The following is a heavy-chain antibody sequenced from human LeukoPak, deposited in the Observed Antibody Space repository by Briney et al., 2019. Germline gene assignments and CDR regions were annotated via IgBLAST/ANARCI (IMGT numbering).Heavy chain of an antibody. J-gene: IGHJ5*02. CDR3: ARGGSYYSWFDP. D-gene: IGHD1-26*01. CDR2: IIPILGIA. V-gene: IGHV1-69*04. CDR1: GGTFSSYA. Sequence: GASVKVSCKASGGTFSSYAISWVRQAPGQGLEWMGRIIPILGIANYAQKFQGRVTMTRNTSISTAYMELSSLRSEDTAVYYCARGGSYYSWFDPWGQGTLVTVSS.